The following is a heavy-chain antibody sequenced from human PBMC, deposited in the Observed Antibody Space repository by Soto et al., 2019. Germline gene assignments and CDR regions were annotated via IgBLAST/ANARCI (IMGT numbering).Heavy chain of an antibody. D-gene: IGHD3-10*01. CDR1: GFTFSTYW. CDR3: VWGGHVFIY. Sequence: EVQLVASGGGLVQPGGSLRLSCAASGFTFSTYWMTWVHQPPGKGLEWVANMDQDGSETSYVDSVRGRFTVSRDNAKNSLYLQMISLRVEDTAVYYCVWGGHVFIYWGQGTLVTVSP. J-gene: IGHJ4*02. CDR2: MDQDGSET. V-gene: IGHV3-7*04.